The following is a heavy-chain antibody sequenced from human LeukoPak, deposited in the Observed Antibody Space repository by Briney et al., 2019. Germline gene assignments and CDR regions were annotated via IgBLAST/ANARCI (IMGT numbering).Heavy chain of an antibody. J-gene: IGHJ3*02. CDR3: ARDSGSYLSRGSAFDI. CDR2: IIPIFGTA. Sequence: GASVTVSCKASGGTFSSYAISWVRQAPGQGLEWMGGIIPIFGTANYVQKFQGRVTITADESTSSAYMELSSLRSEDTAVYYCARDSGSYLSRGSAFDIWGQGTMVTVSS. CDR1: GGTFSSYA. D-gene: IGHD1-26*01. V-gene: IGHV1-69*01.